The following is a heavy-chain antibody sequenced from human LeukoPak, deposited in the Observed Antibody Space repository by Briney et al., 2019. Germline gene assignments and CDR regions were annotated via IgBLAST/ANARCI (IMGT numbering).Heavy chain of an antibody. J-gene: IGHJ5*02. Sequence: PGGSLRLSCAASGLTFSSFSMSWVRQAPGKGLEWVSSISSSSSYIYYADSVKGRFTISRDNAKNSLYLQMNSLRAEDTAVYYCARAGCSSSCPLRNNWFDPWGQGTLVTVSS. V-gene: IGHV3-21*01. D-gene: IGHD6-13*01. CDR2: ISSSSSYI. CDR1: GLTFSSFS. CDR3: ARAGCSSSCPLRNNWFDP.